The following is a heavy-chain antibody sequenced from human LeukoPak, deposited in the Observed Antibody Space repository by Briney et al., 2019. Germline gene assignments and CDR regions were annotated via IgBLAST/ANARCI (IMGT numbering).Heavy chain of an antibody. V-gene: IGHV3-23*01. J-gene: IGHJ4*02. CDR2: LSGSGAGT. Sequence: GGSLRLSCAASGFTFSDYALGWVRQAPRRGLEWVATLSGSGAGTYYSDSVQGRFTISRDNSKRTLFLQMNSLRAEDTAFYYCAKAELGVDTFFDYWGQGTLVTVSS. D-gene: IGHD3-3*01. CDR3: AKAELGVDTFFDY. CDR1: GFTFSDYA.